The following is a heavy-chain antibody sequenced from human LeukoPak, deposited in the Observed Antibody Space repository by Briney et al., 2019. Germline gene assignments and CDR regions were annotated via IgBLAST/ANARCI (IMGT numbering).Heavy chain of an antibody. CDR3: ARDPQHSSGWYYFDY. CDR2: INPSGGST. V-gene: IGHV1-46*01. Sequence: ASVKVSCKASGYTFTSYYMHWVRQSPGQGLEWMGRINPSGGSTSYAQKFQSRVTMTRDTSTSTVYMELSSLRSEDTAVYYCARDPQHSSGWYYFDYWGQGTLVTVSS. D-gene: IGHD6-19*01. J-gene: IGHJ4*02. CDR1: GYTFTSYY.